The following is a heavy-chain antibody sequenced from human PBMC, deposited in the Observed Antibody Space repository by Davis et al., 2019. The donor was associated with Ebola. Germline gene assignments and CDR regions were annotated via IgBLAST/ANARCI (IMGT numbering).Heavy chain of an antibody. Sequence: GGSLRLSCAASGFTFRSYAMSWVRQAPGKGLEWVSGISGSSGSTYYADSVKGRFTISRDNSKNTLYLQMDSLRAEDTAVYYCARVGDYKDWYFDLWGRGTLVTVSS. J-gene: IGHJ2*01. CDR3: ARVGDYKDWYFDL. D-gene: IGHD3-16*01. V-gene: IGHV3-23*01. CDR1: GFTFRSYA. CDR2: ISGSSGST.